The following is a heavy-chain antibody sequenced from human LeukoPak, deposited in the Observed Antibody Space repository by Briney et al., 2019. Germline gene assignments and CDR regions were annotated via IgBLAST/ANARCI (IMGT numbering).Heavy chain of an antibody. CDR3: AREAAVVGTENWFDP. CDR2: IKQDGSEK. J-gene: IGHJ5*02. Sequence: GGSLRLSCAASGFAFTRYWMSWVRQAPGKGLEWVANIKQDGSEKYYVDSVKGRFATSRDNAKNSLYLQMNSLRAEDTAVYYCAREAAVVGTENWFDPWGQGTLVTVSS. CDR1: GFAFTRYW. D-gene: IGHD6-13*01. V-gene: IGHV3-7*04.